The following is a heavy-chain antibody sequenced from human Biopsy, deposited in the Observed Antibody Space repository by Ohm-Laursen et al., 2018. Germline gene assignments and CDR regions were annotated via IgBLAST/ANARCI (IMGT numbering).Heavy chain of an antibody. V-gene: IGHV4-59*11. D-gene: IGHD4-23*01. CDR3: ARGSNEYGGLYFPH. J-gene: IGHJ1*01. CDR1: GGSFTGHY. CDR2: ISHSGYT. Sequence: TLSLTCTVSGGSFTGHYWTWIRQPPGKGLEWIGHISHSGYTSYKSSLKSRVTISLDTSRKHFSLRLTSLAAADTAVYYCARGSNEYGGLYFPHWGQGTLVTVSS.